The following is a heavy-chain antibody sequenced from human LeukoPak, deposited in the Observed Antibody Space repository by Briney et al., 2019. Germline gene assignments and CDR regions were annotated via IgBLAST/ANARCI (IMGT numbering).Heavy chain of an antibody. V-gene: IGHV5-51*01. J-gene: IGHJ3*01. CDR3: ATLGGRSSLWYKGAFDF. CDR1: GYTFSKYW. Sequence: GESLKISCKGSGYTFSKYWIGWVRRMPGKGLEWMGLTFPGDSEARYSPSFEGQVTISADKSINTAYLQWSSLKASDTAMYYCATLGGRSSLWYKGAFDFWGQGTMVIVSP. CDR2: TFPGDSEA. D-gene: IGHD1-14*01.